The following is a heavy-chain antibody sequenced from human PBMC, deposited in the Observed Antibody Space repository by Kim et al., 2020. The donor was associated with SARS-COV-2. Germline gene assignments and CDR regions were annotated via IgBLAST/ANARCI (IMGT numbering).Heavy chain of an antibody. J-gene: IGHJ4*02. V-gene: IGHV4-39*07. D-gene: IGHD6-25*01. CDR2: IYYSGST. Sequence: SETLSLTCTVSGGSISSSSYYWGWIRQPPGKGLEWIGSIYYSGSTYYNPSLKSRVTISVDTSKNQFSLKLSSVTAADTAVYYCARAKKRPGWPDRGYYFDYWGQGTLVTVSS. CDR1: GGSISSSSYY. CDR3: ARAKKRPGWPDRGYYFDY.